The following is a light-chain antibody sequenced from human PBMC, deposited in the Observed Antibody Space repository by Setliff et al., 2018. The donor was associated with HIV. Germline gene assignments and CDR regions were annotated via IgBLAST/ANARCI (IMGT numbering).Light chain of an antibody. CDR2: ATS. CDR3: QQYFT. V-gene: IGKV3D-15*01. CDR1: QTVSST. J-gene: IGKJ5*01. Sequence: EIVLTQSPATLSGSPGERATIFCRASQTVSSTLAWYQQKPGQPPRLLIYATSTRARGVPDRFSGGGYGTEFSLTILNLQSEDSAVYFCQQYFTFGQGTRLEIK.